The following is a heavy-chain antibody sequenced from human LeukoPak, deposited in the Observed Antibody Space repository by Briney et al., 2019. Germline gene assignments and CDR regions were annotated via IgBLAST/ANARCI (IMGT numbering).Heavy chain of an antibody. CDR1: GGSFSGYY. CDR3: ARGTTITGTTEFDP. D-gene: IGHD1-7*01. V-gene: IGHV4-34*01. J-gene: IGHJ5*02. CDR2: INHSGST. Sequence: SETLSLTCAVYGGSFSGYYWSWIRQPPGKGLEWIGEINHSGSTNYNPSLKSRVTISVDTSKNQFSLKLSSVTAADTAVYYCARGTTITGTTEFDPWGQGTLVTVSS.